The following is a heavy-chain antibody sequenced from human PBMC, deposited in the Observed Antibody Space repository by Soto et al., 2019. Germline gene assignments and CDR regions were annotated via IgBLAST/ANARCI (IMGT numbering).Heavy chain of an antibody. V-gene: IGHV4-39*01. CDR1: GGSISSSSYY. Sequence: QLQLQESGPGLVKPSETLSLTCTVSGGSISSSSYYWGWIRQPPGKGLEWIGSIYYSGSTYYNPSHKMRVAISVDTSKNQFCLRRSSVTAADTAVYYCARHVGYSSGWYYYYYGMDVWFQGSTVTVSS. D-gene: IGHD6-19*01. CDR2: IYYSGST. CDR3: ARHVGYSSGWYYYYYGMDV. J-gene: IGHJ6*02.